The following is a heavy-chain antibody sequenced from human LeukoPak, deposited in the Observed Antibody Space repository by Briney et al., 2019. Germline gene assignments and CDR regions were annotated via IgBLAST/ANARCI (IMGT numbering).Heavy chain of an antibody. CDR3: ARDRVPVAGTILDY. CDR2: VYHSGST. D-gene: IGHD6-19*01. V-gene: IGHV4-4*02. J-gene: IGHJ4*02. CDR1: GDSVSNNYC. Sequence: PSETLSLTCAVFGDSVSNNYCWNWVRQSPGKGLEWIGEVYHSGSTNYNPSLKSRVTISVDRSKNQFSLVLNSVTAADTAVYYCARDRVPVAGTILDYWGQGILVIVAS.